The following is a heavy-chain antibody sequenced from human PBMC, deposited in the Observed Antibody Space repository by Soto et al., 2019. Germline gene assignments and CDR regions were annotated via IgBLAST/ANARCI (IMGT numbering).Heavy chain of an antibody. D-gene: IGHD6-13*01. V-gene: IGHV3-23*01. J-gene: IGHJ4*02. CDR2: INPSGDST. CDR1: GFTFSRHG. CDR3: AKVDVSTAGSFDY. Sequence: GGSLRLSCVASGFTFSRHGLSWVRQAPGKGLEWASTINPSGDSTFYADSVKGRFTISRDNSKNTVYLQMNSLSVGDTAVYLCAKVDVSTAGSFDYWGQGALVTVSS.